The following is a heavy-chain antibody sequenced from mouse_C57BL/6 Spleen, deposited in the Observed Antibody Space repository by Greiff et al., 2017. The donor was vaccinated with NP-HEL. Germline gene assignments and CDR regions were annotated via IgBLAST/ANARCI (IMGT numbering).Heavy chain of an antibody. J-gene: IGHJ3*01. CDR1: GYTFTSYW. V-gene: IGHV1-50*01. CDR3: ARAPYYGSSYPFAY. Sequence: QVQLQQPGAELVKPGASVKLSCKASGYTFTSYWMQWVKQRPGQGLEWIGEIDPSDSYTNYNQKFKGKATLTVDTSSSTAYMQLSSLTSEDSAVYYCARAPYYGSSYPFAYWGQGTLVTVSA. D-gene: IGHD1-1*01. CDR2: IDPSDSYT.